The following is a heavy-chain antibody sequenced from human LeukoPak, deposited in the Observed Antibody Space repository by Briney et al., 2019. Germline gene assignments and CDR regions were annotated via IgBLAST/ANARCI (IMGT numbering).Heavy chain of an antibody. D-gene: IGHD3-3*01. CDR1: GFTFRNFG. V-gene: IGHV3-33*01. J-gene: IGHJ4*02. CDR2: IWYDGSEK. CDR3: VRDRNALQFLDF. Sequence: PGRSLRLSCAASGFTFRNFGMHWVRQAPGKGLEWVAVIWYDGSEKYYADSAKGRFIISRDNSKNMLYPQTNSLRAEDTAVYYCVRDRNALQFLDFWGQGTVVTVSS.